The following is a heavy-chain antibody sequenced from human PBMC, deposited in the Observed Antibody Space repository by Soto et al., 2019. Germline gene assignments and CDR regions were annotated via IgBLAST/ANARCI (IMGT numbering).Heavy chain of an antibody. CDR1: GYTFTSYY. CDR2: INAYNGYA. CDR3: ARSSVDYAPDY. D-gene: IGHD4-17*01. Sequence: ASVKVSFKASGYTFTSYYISWVRQAPGQGLEWMGWINAYNGYAYHVQKFQGRVTMTTDTSTSTAYMDLRSLRSDDTSVYYCARSSVDYAPDYWGQGTLVTVSS. V-gene: IGHV1-18*01. J-gene: IGHJ4*02.